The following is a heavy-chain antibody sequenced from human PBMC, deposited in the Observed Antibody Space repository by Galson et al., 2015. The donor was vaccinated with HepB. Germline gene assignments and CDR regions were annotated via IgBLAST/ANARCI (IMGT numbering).Heavy chain of an antibody. D-gene: IGHD3-3*01. J-gene: IGHJ4*01. CDR1: GFTFSSYA. CDR2: ISYDGSNK. V-gene: IGHV3-30*04. CDR3: ARDQGGEVFLRCLFGF. Sequence: SLRLSCAASGFTFSSYAMHWVRQAPGKGLEWVAVISYDGSNKYYADSVKGRFTISRDNSKNTLYLQMNSLRAEDTAVYYCARDQGGEVFLRCLFGFWGQGTLVPLSS.